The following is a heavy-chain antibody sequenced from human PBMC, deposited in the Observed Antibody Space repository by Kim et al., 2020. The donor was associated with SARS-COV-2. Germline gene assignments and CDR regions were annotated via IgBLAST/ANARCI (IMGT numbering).Heavy chain of an antibody. Sequence: ADSVKGRFTISRDNSKNSLYLQMNSLRTEDTALYYCAKSQFRFLEWLLFNWGQGTLVTVSS. CDR3: AKSQFRFLEWLLFN. J-gene: IGHJ4*02. D-gene: IGHD3-3*01. V-gene: IGHV3-43*01.